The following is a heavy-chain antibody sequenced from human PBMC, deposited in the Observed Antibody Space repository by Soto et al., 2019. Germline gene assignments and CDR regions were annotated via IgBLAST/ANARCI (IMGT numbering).Heavy chain of an antibody. V-gene: IGHV3-9*01. CDR3: AKDADIRGLIPYSLDY. CDR1: GFTFGDYA. J-gene: IGHJ4*02. CDR2: ISWNSDNI. Sequence: EVQLVESGGGLVQPGRSLRLSCAASGFTFGDYAMHWVRQAPGKGLEWVSSISWNSDNIDYADSVKGRFTISRDNAKNSLFLQRKSLRAEDTALYYWAKDADIRGLIPYSLDYWGQGPPVTVSS. D-gene: IGHD3-10*01.